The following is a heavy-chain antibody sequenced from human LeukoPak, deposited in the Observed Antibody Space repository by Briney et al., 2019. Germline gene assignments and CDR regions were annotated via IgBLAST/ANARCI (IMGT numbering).Heavy chain of an antibody. V-gene: IGHV3-23*01. J-gene: IGHJ3*02. CDR1: GFTFSTYV. D-gene: IGHD7-27*01. Sequence: PGGSLRLSCAASGFTFSTYVMNWVRQAPGKGLEWVSTISDSGGSTYYADSVKGRFTISRDNSKSTLYLQMNSLRAEDTAVYYCARERPGEDTFDIWGQGTMVTVSS. CDR2: ISDSGGST. CDR3: ARERPGEDTFDI.